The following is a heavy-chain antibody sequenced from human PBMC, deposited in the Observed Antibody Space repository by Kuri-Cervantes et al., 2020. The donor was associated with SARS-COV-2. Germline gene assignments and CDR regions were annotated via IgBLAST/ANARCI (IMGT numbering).Heavy chain of an antibody. J-gene: IGHJ4*02. Sequence: GGSLRLSCAASGFTFSNYAMSWVRQAPGKGLEWVSGLGGSGDVTYYADSVKGRFTISRDNSKNTLCLQMNNMRREDTAVYFCARGRVGVQDFWGQGTLVTVSS. V-gene: IGHV3-23*01. D-gene: IGHD2-21*01. CDR1: GFTFSNYA. CDR2: LGGSGDVT. CDR3: ARGRVGVQDF.